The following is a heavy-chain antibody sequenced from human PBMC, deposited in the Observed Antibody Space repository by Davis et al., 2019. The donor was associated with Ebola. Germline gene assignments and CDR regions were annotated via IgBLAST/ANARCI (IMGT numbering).Heavy chain of an antibody. V-gene: IGHV4-34*01. CDR3: ARRRQLVSAFWDYYYGMDV. J-gene: IGHJ6*02. CDR2: INHSGST. D-gene: IGHD6-13*01. CDR1: GGSFSGYY. Sequence: MPGGSLRLSCAVYGGSFSGYYWSWIRQPPGKELEWIGEINHSGSTNYNPSLKSRVTISVDTSKNQFSLKLSSVTAADTAVYYCARRRQLVSAFWDYYYGMDVWGQGTTVTVSS.